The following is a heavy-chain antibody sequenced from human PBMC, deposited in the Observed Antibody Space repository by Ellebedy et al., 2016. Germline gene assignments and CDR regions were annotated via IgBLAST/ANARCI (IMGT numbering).Heavy chain of an antibody. V-gene: IGHV3-23*01. Sequence: GGSLRLSCAVSGFTYSHNSMSWVRLAPGKGLEWVSSINNNGDGTFYADSVKGHFTISRDNSKNMLYLQMNGLRVEDTAVYYCVKGIYVMDVWGQGTTVTVSS. J-gene: IGHJ6*02. CDR2: INNNGDGT. CDR3: VKGIYVMDV. CDR1: GFTYSHNS. D-gene: IGHD5-12*01.